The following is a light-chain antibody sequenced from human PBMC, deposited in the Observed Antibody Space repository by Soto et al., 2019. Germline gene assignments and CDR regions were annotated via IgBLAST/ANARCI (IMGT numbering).Light chain of an antibody. J-gene: IGKJ5*01. CDR2: DAS. Sequence: EIVLTQSHATLSLSPGEGATLSCMASQSVSSYLAWYQQKPGQAPRLLIYDASNRATGIPARFSGSGSGTDFALTISSLEPEDFAVYYCQQRSNWPITFGQGTRLEIK. CDR1: QSVSSY. CDR3: QQRSNWPIT. V-gene: IGKV3-11*01.